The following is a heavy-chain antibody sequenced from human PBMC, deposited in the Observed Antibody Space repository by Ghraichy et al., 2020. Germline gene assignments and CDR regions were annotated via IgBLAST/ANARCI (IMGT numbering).Heavy chain of an antibody. CDR3: ARDGGYSSSGARYYFAY. V-gene: IGHV6-1*01. D-gene: IGHD6-13*01. Sequence: SQTLTLTCAISGDSVSSTSAAWNWIRQSPSRGLEWLGRTYYRSKWYNDYAVSVKSRITINPDTSKNQFSLQLNSVTPEDTAVYYCARDGGYSSSGARYYFAYWGQGTLVTVSS. CDR2: TYYRSKWYN. J-gene: IGHJ4*02. CDR1: GDSVSSTSAA.